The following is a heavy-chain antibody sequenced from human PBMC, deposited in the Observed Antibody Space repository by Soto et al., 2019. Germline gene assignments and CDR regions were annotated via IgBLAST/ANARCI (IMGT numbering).Heavy chain of an antibody. D-gene: IGHD3-22*01. CDR3: ARVVDYYDPYYYYGMDV. CDR2: ISSSSSYR. Sequence: EVQLVESGGGLVKPGGSLRLSCAASGFTFSTYTMNWVRQAPGKGLEWVSSISSSSSYRYYTDSVKGRFTISRDNAKNSLHREMNSQRDEETAVYYCARVVDYYDPYYYYGMDVWGQGTTVTVSS. J-gene: IGHJ6*02. CDR1: GFTFSTYT. V-gene: IGHV3-21*01.